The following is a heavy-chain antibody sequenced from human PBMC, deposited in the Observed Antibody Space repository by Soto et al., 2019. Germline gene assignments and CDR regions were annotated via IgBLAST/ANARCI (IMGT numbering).Heavy chain of an antibody. CDR3: ARGYAFQHYDILTGPDYYYCYGMDV. Sequence: QVQLVQSGAEVKKPGSSVKVSCKASGGTFSSYAISWVRQAPGQGLEWMGGIIPIFGTANYAQKFQGRVTITADESTSTADMELSSLRSEDTAVYYCARGYAFQHYDILTGPDYYYCYGMDVWGQGTTVTVSS. V-gene: IGHV1-69*01. D-gene: IGHD3-9*01. J-gene: IGHJ6*02. CDR1: GGTFSSYA. CDR2: IIPIFGTA.